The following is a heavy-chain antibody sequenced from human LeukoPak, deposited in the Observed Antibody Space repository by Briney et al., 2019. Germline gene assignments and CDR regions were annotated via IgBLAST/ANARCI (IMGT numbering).Heavy chain of an antibody. D-gene: IGHD3-10*01. V-gene: IGHV4-39*01. Sequence: SETLSLTCTGSGGSISSSSYYWGWIRQPPGKGLECIGTIYYSGSTYYNPSLKSRITISVDTSKNQFSLKLSSVTAADTAVYYCARLSGSGSQFDYWGQGTLVTISS. CDR2: IYYSGST. CDR1: GGSISSSSYY. J-gene: IGHJ4*02. CDR3: ARLSGSGSQFDY.